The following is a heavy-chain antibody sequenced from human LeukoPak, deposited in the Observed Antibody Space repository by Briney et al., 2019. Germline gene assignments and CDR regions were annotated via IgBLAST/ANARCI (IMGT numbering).Heavy chain of an antibody. Sequence: GGSLRLSCAASGFTFNNYAMSWVRQAPGKGLEWVSIISGSGGTTYYADSVKGRFTISRDNSQNTLYLQMNTLGAEDTAVYHCARYSSGYYYEDYWGQGTLVTVSS. V-gene: IGHV3-23*01. J-gene: IGHJ4*02. CDR2: ISGSGGTT. CDR3: ARYSSGYYYEDY. D-gene: IGHD3-22*01. CDR1: GFTFNNYA.